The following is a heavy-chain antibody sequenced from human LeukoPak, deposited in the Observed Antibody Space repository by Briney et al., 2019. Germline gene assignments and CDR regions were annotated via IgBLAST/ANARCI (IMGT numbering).Heavy chain of an antibody. CDR2: ISGSGGST. CDR3: AKPNCYDSSGYSDY. D-gene: IGHD3-22*01. V-gene: IGHV3-23*01. CDR1: GFTFSSYA. Sequence: GGSLRLSCAASGFTFSSYAMSWVRQAPGKGLEWVSAISGSGGSTYYADSVKGRFTISRDNSKNTLYLQMNSLRAEDTAVYYCAKPNCYDSSGYSDYWGQGTLVTVSS. J-gene: IGHJ4*02.